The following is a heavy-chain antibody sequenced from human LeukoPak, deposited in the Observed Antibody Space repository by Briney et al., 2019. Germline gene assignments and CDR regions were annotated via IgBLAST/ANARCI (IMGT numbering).Heavy chain of an antibody. V-gene: IGHV1-69*05. J-gene: IGHJ4*02. D-gene: IGHD3-22*01. CDR1: GGTFSSYA. CDR2: IIPMFGTG. Sequence: ASVKVSCKASGGTFSSYAISWGRQAPGQGLEWMGRIIPMFGTGNYAQKFQGRVTITTDECTSTAYMQLSSLRSDDTAVYYCASRTYYYDSSGYPYWGQGTLVTVSS. CDR3: ASRTYYYDSSGYPY.